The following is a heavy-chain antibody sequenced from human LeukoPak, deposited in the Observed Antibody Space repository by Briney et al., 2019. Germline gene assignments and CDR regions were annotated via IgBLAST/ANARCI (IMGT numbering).Heavy chain of an antibody. CDR3: ARKETYYDFWSGYYSPYYYMDV. CDR2: ISSSSSYI. D-gene: IGHD3-3*01. CDR1: GFTFSSYS. J-gene: IGHJ6*03. Sequence: PGGSLRLSCAASGFTFSSYSMNWVRQAPGKGLEWVSSISSSSSYIYYADSVKGRFTISRDNAKNSLYLQMNSLRAEDTAVYYCARKETYYDFWSGYYSPYYYMDVWGKGTTVTVSS. V-gene: IGHV3-21*01.